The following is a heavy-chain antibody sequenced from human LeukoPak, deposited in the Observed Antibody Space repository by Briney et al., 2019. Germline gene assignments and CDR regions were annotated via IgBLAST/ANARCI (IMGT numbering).Heavy chain of an antibody. V-gene: IGHV4-38-2*02. J-gene: IGHJ6*03. CDR1: GYSISSPYY. D-gene: IGHD5-12*01. CDR2: IYHSGST. CDR3: ARDYSGYDYGYYYYMDV. Sequence: SETLSLTCTVSGYSISSPYYWGWIRQPPGKGLEWIGSIYHSGSTDYNPSLKSRVTISVDTSKNQLSPKLSSVTAADTAVYYCARDYSGYDYGYYYYMDVWGKGTTVTISS.